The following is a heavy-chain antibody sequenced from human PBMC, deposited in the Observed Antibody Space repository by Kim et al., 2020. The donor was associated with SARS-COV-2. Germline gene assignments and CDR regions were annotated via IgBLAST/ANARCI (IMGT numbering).Heavy chain of an antibody. CDR3: ARDSSGYFLRLDY. J-gene: IGHJ4*02. Sequence: YYADSVKGRLTISRDNSKNTLYLQMNSLRAEDTAVYYCARDSSGYFLRLDYWGQGTLVTVSS. D-gene: IGHD3-22*01. V-gene: IGHV3-30*01.